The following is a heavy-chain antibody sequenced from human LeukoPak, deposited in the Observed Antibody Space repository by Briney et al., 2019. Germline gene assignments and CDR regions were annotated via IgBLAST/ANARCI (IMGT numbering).Heavy chain of an antibody. CDR2: IKSKTDGGTT. D-gene: IGHD3-10*01. CDR1: GFTFSNAW. Sequence: GGSLRLSCAASGFTFSNAWMSWFRQAPGKGLEWVGRIKSKTDGGTTDYAAPVKGRFTISRDDSKNTLYLQMNSLKTEDTAVYYCTTSRGYYYYYMDVWGKGTTVTVSS. CDR3: TTSRGYYYYYMDV. V-gene: IGHV3-15*01. J-gene: IGHJ6*03.